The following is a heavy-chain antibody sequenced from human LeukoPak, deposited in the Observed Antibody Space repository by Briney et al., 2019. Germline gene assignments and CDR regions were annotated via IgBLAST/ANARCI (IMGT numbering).Heavy chain of an antibody. Sequence: PSETLSLTCAVYGGSFSGYYWSWIRQPPGKGLEWIGEINHSGSTNYNPSLKSRVTISVDTSKNQFSLKVDSVTAADTAVFYCARHRSYYFDYWGQGMLVTVSS. CDR2: INHSGST. V-gene: IGHV4-34*01. D-gene: IGHD3-10*01. J-gene: IGHJ4*02. CDR3: ARHRSYYFDY. CDR1: GGSFSGYY.